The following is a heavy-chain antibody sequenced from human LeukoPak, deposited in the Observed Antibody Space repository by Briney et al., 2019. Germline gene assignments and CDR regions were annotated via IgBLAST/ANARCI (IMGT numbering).Heavy chain of an antibody. CDR2: IYSGGST. V-gene: IGHV3-66*02. J-gene: IGHJ4*02. D-gene: IGHD2-15*01. CDR1: GFTVSSNY. CDR3: AREYCSGGSCYVYYFDY. Sequence: PGGSLRLSCAASGFTVSSNYVNWVRQAPGRGLEWVSIIYSGGSTYYADSVKGRFTISRDTSKNTVYLQMNSLRAEDTAVYYCAREYCSGGSCYVYYFDYWGQGTLVTVSS.